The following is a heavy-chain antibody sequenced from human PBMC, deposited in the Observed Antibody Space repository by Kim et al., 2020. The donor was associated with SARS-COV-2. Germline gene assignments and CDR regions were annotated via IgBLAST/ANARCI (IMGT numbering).Heavy chain of an antibody. CDR3: VRERGGRNDF. Sequence: GGSLRLSCVASGFTFRDSWMHWVRQAPGKGLGWVAHIKTDGTITAYADSAKGRFTISRDNAKNTLSLQMNFLRVEDTAIYYCVRERGGRNDFWGQGTLAT. CDR2: IKTDGTIT. D-gene: IGHD3-10*01. J-gene: IGHJ4*02. V-gene: IGHV3-74*01. CDR1: GFTFRDSW.